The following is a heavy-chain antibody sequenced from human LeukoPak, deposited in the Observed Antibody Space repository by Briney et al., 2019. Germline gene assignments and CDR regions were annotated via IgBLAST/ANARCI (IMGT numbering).Heavy chain of an antibody. D-gene: IGHD6-13*01. CDR3: ARGRGGSSWYSWRYGMDV. CDR1: GGSFSGYY. J-gene: IGHJ6*04. CDR2: INHSGST. Sequence: SETLSLTCAVYGGSFSGYYWSWMRQPPGKGLEWIGEINHSGSTNYDPSLKSRVTISVDTSKNQFSLKLSSVTAANTAVYYCARGRGGSSWYSWRYGMDVWGKGTTVTVSS. V-gene: IGHV4-34*01.